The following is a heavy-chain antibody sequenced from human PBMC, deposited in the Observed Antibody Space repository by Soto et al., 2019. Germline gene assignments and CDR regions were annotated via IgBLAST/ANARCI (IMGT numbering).Heavy chain of an antibody. CDR3: TRLPLVGATGRRYFDY. D-gene: IGHD1-26*01. Sequence: VQLVESGGGLVQPGGSLRLSCAASGFIFSDHYMDWVRQAPGKGLEWVGRIKNKANSYTTEYAASVKGRFTISTDDSTISLYLQMNSLKTEDTAVYYCTRLPLVGATGRRYFDYWGQGTLLTVSS. V-gene: IGHV3-72*01. CDR2: IKNKANSYTT. CDR1: GFIFSDHY. J-gene: IGHJ4*02.